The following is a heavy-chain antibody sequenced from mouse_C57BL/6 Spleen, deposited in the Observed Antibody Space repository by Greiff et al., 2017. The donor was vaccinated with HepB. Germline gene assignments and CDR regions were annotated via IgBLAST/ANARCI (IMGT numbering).Heavy chain of an antibody. D-gene: IGHD2-3*01. V-gene: IGHV14-4*01. CDR1: GFNIKDDY. CDR3: TFDGYSFAY. Sequence: EVKLVESGAELVRPGASVKLSCTASGFNIKDDYMHWVKQRPEQGLEWIGWIDPENGDTEYASKFQGKATITADTSSNTAYLQLSSLTSEDTAVYYCTFDGYSFAYWGQGTLVTVSA. CDR2: IDPENGDT. J-gene: IGHJ3*01.